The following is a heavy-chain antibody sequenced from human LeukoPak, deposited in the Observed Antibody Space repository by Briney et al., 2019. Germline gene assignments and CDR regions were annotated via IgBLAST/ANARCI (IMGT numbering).Heavy chain of an antibody. CDR3: ARQVSYYFDY. CDR2: IYSGGST. J-gene: IGHJ4*02. D-gene: IGHD2-2*01. CDR1: GFIFTNYF. V-gene: IGHV3-66*04. Sequence: GGSLRLSYAASGFIFTNYFMSWVRQAPGKGLEWVSVIYSGGSTYYADSVKGRFTISRDNSKNTLYLQMNSLRAEDTAVYYCARQVSYYFDYWGQGTLVTVSS.